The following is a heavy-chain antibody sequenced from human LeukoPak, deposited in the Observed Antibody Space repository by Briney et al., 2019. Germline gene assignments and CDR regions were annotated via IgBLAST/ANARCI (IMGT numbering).Heavy chain of an antibody. CDR1: GYTFTSYG. V-gene: IGHV1-18*01. J-gene: IGHJ4*02. Sequence: ASVKVSCKASGYTFTSYGISWVRQAPGQGLEWMGWISAYNGNTNYAQKLQGRVTMTTDTSTSTAYMELRSLRSDDTAMYYCARFVCSSTSCFLYFDYWGQGTLVTVSS. CDR2: ISAYNGNT. D-gene: IGHD2-2*01. CDR3: ARFVCSSTSCFLYFDY.